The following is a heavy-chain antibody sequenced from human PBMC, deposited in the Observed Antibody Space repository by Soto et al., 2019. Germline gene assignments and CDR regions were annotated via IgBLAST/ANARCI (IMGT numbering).Heavy chain of an antibody. CDR2: ISGTSNTI. CDR3: VRTAEHTFDH. Sequence: EVSLVESGGGLVQPGGSLRLSCVASGFTFSNYGMNWARLAPGKGREWISYISGTSNTIYQAESVKGRFTISRDNAKNSLSLQMNSLRDEDTAVYYCVRTAEHTFDHWGQGTLVTFSS. CDR1: GFTFSNYG. V-gene: IGHV3-48*02. J-gene: IGHJ4*02.